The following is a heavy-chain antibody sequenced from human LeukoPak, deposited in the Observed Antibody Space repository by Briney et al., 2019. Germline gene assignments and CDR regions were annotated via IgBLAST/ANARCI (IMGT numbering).Heavy chain of an antibody. V-gene: IGHV3-23*01. CDR2: IGSGGDA. J-gene: IGHJ3*02. D-gene: IGHD3-22*01. CDR1: GFTFSSYA. Sequence: GGSLRLSCAASGFTFSSYAMTWVRQPPVKGLEWVSAIGSGGDAKYADSVKGRFTISRDNSKNTLYLQMNSLRAEDTAVYYCAKLYYYDSSGYYYTPGAFDIWGQGTMVTVSS. CDR3: AKLYYYDSSGYYYTPGAFDI.